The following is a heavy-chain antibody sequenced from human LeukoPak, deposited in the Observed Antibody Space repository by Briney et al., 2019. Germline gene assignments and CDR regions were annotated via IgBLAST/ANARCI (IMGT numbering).Heavy chain of an antibody. Sequence: GGSLRLSCAASGFTFSSYAMSWARQAPGKGLEWVSAISGSGGSTYYADSVKGRFTISRDNSKNTLYLQMNSLRAEDTAVYYCAKEEGIAAAQRGKPFDYCGQGTLVTVSS. CDR3: AKEEGIAAAQRGKPFDY. V-gene: IGHV3-23*01. J-gene: IGHJ4*02. CDR1: GFTFSSYA. D-gene: IGHD6-13*01. CDR2: ISGSGGST.